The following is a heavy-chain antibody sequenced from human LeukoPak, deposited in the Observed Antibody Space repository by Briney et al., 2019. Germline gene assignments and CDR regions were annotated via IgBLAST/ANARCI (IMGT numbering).Heavy chain of an antibody. J-gene: IGHJ3*02. CDR3: ARGGDIVGATRSAFDI. V-gene: IGHV3-23*01. D-gene: IGHD1-26*01. CDR2: LTGSGGTT. CDR1: GFTFSNYA. Sequence: GGSLRLSCAASGFTFSNYAMSWVRQAPGKGLEWVSGLTGSGGTTYYADSVKGRFTISRDNSKNTLYLQMNSLRAEDTAVYYCARGGDIVGATRSAFDIWGQGTMVTVSS.